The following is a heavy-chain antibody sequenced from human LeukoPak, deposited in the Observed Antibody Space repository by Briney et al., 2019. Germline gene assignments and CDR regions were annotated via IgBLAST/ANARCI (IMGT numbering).Heavy chain of an antibody. Sequence: GALVKVSCKVSGYTLTELSMHWVRQAPGKGLEWMGGFDPEDGETIYAQKFQGRVTMTEDTSTDTAYMELSSLRSEDTAVYYCATFPDDVTTVTYFDYWGRGTLVTVSS. CDR3: ATFPDDVTTVTYFDY. CDR1: GYTLTELS. CDR2: FDPEDGET. D-gene: IGHD4-17*01. V-gene: IGHV1-24*01. J-gene: IGHJ4*02.